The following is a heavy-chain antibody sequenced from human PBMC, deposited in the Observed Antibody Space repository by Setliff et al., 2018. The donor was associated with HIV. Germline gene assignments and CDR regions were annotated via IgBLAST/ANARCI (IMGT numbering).Heavy chain of an antibody. Sequence: GGSLRLSCAASGFIFSRYGMGWLRQAPGKGLEWLSVIRGSGGSTSYADSVKGRFTLSRDISENALYLQIDSLRPEDTAVFYCARVRLYSSALDYWGQGTLVTVFS. D-gene: IGHD3-22*01. CDR3: ARVRLYSSALDY. CDR1: GFIFSRYG. J-gene: IGHJ4*02. V-gene: IGHV3-23*01. CDR2: IRGSGGST.